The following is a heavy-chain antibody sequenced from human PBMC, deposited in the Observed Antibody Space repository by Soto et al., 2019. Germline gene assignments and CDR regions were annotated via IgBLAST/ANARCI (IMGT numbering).Heavy chain of an antibody. Sequence: GASVKVSCKASGYTFTSYGISWVRQAPGQGLEWMGWISAYNGNTNYAQKLQGRVTMTTDTSTSTAYMELRSLGSDDTAVYYCARDAYSSSPHSPYSFDYWGQGPLVTVAS. CDR1: GYTFTSYG. D-gene: IGHD6-6*01. J-gene: IGHJ4*02. V-gene: IGHV1-18*01. CDR2: ISAYNGNT. CDR3: ARDAYSSSPHSPYSFDY.